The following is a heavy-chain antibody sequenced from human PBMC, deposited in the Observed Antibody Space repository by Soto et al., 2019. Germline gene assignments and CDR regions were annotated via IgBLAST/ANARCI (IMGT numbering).Heavy chain of an antibody. Sequence: QVQLVQSGAEVKKPGASVKISCKASGYTFTNYAIHWVRQAPVQRLEWMGWINAGNGDTKYSQKFQGRVTINRDTSATTAYMELSSLRSEDTSVYSCARDRVVVVGATGDFDIWGQGTTVIVSS. D-gene: IGHD2-15*01. J-gene: IGHJ3*02. CDR1: GYTFTNYA. CDR2: INAGNGDT. V-gene: IGHV1-3*01. CDR3: ARDRVVVVGATGDFDI.